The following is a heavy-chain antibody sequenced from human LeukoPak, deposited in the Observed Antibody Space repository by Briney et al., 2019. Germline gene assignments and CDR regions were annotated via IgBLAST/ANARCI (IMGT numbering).Heavy chain of an antibody. CDR2: IGSSGSTI. CDR1: GFTFSSYE. V-gene: IGHV3-48*03. Sequence: GGSLRLSCAASGFTFSSYEMNWVRQAPGKGLEWVSYIGSSGSTIYYADSVKGRFTISRDNAKNSLYLQMNSLRAEDTAVYYCARVDYDSSGYYFDYWGQGTLVTVSS. J-gene: IGHJ4*02. D-gene: IGHD3-22*01. CDR3: ARVDYDSSGYYFDY.